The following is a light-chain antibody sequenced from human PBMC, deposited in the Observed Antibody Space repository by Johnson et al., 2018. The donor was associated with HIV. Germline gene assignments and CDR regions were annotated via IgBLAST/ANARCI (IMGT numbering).Light chain of an antibody. CDR2: DND. CDR1: SSNIGNNY. V-gene: IGLV1-51*01. CDR3: ATWDSSLSAGGV. Sequence: QSVLTQPPSVSAAPGQKVTISCSGSSSNIGNNYVSWYQHLPGTAPKLLIYDNDKRPSGIPDRFSGSKSGTSATLGITGLQTGDEADYYCATWDSSLSAGGVFGTGTKATVL. J-gene: IGLJ1*01.